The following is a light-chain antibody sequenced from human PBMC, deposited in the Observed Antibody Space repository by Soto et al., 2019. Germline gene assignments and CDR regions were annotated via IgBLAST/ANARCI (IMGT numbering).Light chain of an antibody. CDR2: DVT. CDR3: SSYAGSSVPVA. CDR1: SSDVGGYNF. J-gene: IGLJ2*01. V-gene: IGLV2-8*01. Sequence: QSVLTQPPSASGSPGQSVTISCTGASSDVGGYNFVSWYQQHPGKAPKLMIYDVTKRPSGVPDRFSGSKSGNTASLTVSGLQADDDADYYCSSYAGSSVPVAFGGGTKLTVL.